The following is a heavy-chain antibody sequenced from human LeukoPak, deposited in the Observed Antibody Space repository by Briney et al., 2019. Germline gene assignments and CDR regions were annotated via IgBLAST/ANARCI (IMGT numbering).Heavy chain of an antibody. CDR1: GGSIPSTNW. J-gene: IGHJ4*02. Sequence: SETLSLTFGVSGGSIPSTNWWSWVRQPPRQGLEWIGEVSLSGLTNYNPSLSSRVIMALDTSKNHLSLHLTSVTAADTAVYYCSRENGAFSPFGYWGQGYLVTVLS. CDR2: VSLSGLT. V-gene: IGHV4-4*02. CDR3: SRENGAFSPFGY. D-gene: IGHD2-8*01.